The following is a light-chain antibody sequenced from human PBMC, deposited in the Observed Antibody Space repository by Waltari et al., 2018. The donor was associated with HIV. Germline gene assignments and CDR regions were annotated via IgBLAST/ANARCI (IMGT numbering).Light chain of an antibody. V-gene: IGLV2-8*01. CDR1: SSDVGGYNY. CDR3: SSYAGRV. J-gene: IGLJ2*01. Sequence: QSALTQPPSASGSPGQSVPISCTGTSSDVGGYNYVSWYQQHPGNAPKLMIYEVSKRPSGVPDRFSGSKSGNTASLTVSGLQAEDEADYYCSSYAGRVFGGGTKLTVL. CDR2: EVS.